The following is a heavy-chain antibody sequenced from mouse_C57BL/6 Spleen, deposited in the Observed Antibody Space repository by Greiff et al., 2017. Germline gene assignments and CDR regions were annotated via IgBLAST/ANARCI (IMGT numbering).Heavy chain of an antibody. Sequence: QVQLKQSGPELVKPGASVKISCKASGYAFSSSWMNWVKQRPGKGLEWIGRIYPGDGDTNYNGKFKGKATLTADKSSSTAYMQLSSLTSEDSAVYFCARLDTTVVARMDYWGQGTSVTVSS. D-gene: IGHD1-1*01. V-gene: IGHV1-82*01. CDR3: ARLDTTVVARMDY. CDR1: GYAFSSSW. J-gene: IGHJ4*01. CDR2: IYPGDGDT.